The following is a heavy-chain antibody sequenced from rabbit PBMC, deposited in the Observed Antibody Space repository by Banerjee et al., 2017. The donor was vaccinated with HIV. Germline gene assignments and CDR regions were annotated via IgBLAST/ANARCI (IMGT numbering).Heavy chain of an antibody. CDR2: IWTGSSGNT. J-gene: IGHJ4*01. D-gene: IGHD2-1*01. Sequence: QEQLEESGGDLVKPEGSLTLTCTASGFTLSSYWICWVRQAPGKGLEWIACIWTGSSGNTYYASWAKGRFTISKTSSTTVTLQMTSLTAADTATYFCARSPYVAGAGHGDVNNLWGPGTLVTVS. CDR3: ARSPYVAGAGHGDVNNL. V-gene: IGHV1S45*01. CDR1: GFTLSSYW.